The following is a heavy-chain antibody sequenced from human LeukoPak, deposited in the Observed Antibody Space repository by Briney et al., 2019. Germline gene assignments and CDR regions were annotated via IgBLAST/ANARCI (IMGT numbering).Heavy chain of an antibody. D-gene: IGHD3-10*01. CDR2: ISAYSGNT. CDR3: ARDWVRYASGSYYFDY. J-gene: IGHJ4*02. CDR1: GYTFTSYG. Sequence: ASVKVSCKASGYTFTSYGISWVRQAPGQGLEWVGWISAYSGNTDYTQKLQGRVTMTTDTSTNTAYLELRSLRSDDSAAYFCARDWVRYASGSYYFDYWGQGTLVTVSS. V-gene: IGHV1-18*01.